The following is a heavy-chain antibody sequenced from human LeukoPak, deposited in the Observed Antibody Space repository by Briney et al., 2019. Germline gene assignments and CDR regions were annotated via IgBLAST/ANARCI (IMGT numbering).Heavy chain of an antibody. D-gene: IGHD2-21*02. CDR1: GYTFTSYG. CDR2: ISAYNGNT. Sequence: GASVKVSCKASGYTFTSYGISWVRQAPGQGLEWMGWISAYNGNTNYAQKLQGRVTITTDTSTSTAYMELRSLRSDDTAVYYCARAYCGGDCYSGWLRHFDYWGQGTLVTVSS. CDR3: ARAYCGGDCYSGWLRHFDY. J-gene: IGHJ4*02. V-gene: IGHV1-18*01.